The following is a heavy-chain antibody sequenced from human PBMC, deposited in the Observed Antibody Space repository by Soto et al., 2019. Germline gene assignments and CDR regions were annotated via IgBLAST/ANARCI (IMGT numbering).Heavy chain of an antibody. V-gene: IGHV4-4*02. CDR2: IYHSGST. Sequence: QVQLQESGPGLVKPSGTLSLTCAVSGGSISSSNWWSWVRQPPGKGLEWIGEIYHSGSTNYNPSLKRRVTISVDKSTNQFSLKRSSVTAADTAVYYCARARTVTRDYYYYYGMDVWGQGTTVTVSS. D-gene: IGHD4-17*01. CDR1: GGSISSSNW. J-gene: IGHJ6*02. CDR3: ARARTVTRDYYYYYGMDV.